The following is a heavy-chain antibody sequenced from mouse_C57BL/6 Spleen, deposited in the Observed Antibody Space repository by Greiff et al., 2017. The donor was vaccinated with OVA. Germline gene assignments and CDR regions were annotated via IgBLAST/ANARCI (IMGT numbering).Heavy chain of an antibody. Sequence: QVQLQQSGAELVKPGASVKMSCKASGYTFTSYWITWVKQRPGQGLEWIGDIYPGSGSTNYNEKFKSKATLTVDTSSSTAYMQLSSLTSEDSAVYYCARRWGNYYAMDYWGQGTSVTVSS. CDR3: ARRWGNYYAMDY. CDR1: GYTFTSYW. D-gene: IGHD2-1*01. V-gene: IGHV1-55*01. J-gene: IGHJ4*01. CDR2: IYPGSGST.